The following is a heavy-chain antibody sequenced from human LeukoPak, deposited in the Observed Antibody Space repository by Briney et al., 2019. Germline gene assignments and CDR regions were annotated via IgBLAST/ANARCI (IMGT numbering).Heavy chain of an antibody. CDR1: GYTFTSYG. J-gene: IGHJ6*03. CDR3: ARLSQTYGLYYYYYMDV. D-gene: IGHD3-16*01. V-gene: IGHV1-18*01. CDR2: ISAYNGNT. Sequence: ASVKVSCKASGYTFTSYGISWVRQAPGQGLEWMGWISAYNGNTNYAQKLQGRVTMTTDTSTSTAYMELRSLRSDDTAVYYCARLSQTYGLYYYYYMDVWGKGATVTVSS.